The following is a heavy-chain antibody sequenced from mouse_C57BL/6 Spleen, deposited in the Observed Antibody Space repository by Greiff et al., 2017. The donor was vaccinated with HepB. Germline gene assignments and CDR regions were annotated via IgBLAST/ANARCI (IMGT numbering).Heavy chain of an antibody. Sequence: QVQLQQPGAELVKPGASVKLSCKASGYTFTSYWMQWVNQRPGQGLEWIGEIDPSDSYTNYNQKFKGKATLTVDTSSSTAYMQLSSLTSEDSAVYYCACSRSFYYGYDEAAWFAYWGQGTLFTVSA. V-gene: IGHV1-50*01. CDR3: ACSRSFYYGYDEAAWFAY. D-gene: IGHD2-2*01. CDR2: IDPSDSYT. CDR1: GYTFTSYW. J-gene: IGHJ3*01.